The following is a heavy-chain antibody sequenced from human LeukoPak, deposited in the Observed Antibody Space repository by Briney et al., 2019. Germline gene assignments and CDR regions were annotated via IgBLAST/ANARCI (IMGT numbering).Heavy chain of an antibody. CDR2: IIPIFGTA. J-gene: IGHJ1*01. V-gene: IGHV1-69*13. Sequence: SVKVSCKASGGTFSSYAISWVRQAPGQGLEWMGGIIPIFGTANYAQKFQGRVTITADESTSTAYMELSSLRSEDTAVYYCARPNPDYDSSGYYYGHFQHWGQGALVTVSS. D-gene: IGHD3-22*01. CDR3: ARPNPDYDSSGYYYGHFQH. CDR1: GGTFSSYA.